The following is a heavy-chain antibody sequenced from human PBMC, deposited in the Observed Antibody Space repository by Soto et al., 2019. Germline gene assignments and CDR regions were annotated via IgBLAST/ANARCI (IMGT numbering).Heavy chain of an antibody. CDR2: VCFSGST. CDR3: ARSGGGSGWF. CDR1: VDADNSGYYF. J-gene: IGHJ4*02. D-gene: IGHD6-19*01. Sequence: VTLSLTSTVAVDADNSGYYFCSCIRQPPGKGLEWIAYVCFSGSTTKYNPSLKSRVTISRDMSKNEFSLKVTSVTAADTAVYYCARSGGGSGWFGGQGTLVTVSS. V-gene: IGHV4-61*01.